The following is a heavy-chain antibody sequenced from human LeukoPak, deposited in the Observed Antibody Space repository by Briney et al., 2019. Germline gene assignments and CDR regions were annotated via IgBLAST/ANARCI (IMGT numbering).Heavy chain of an antibody. CDR2: ISSSGSTI. D-gene: IGHD5-18*01. J-gene: IGHJ4*02. V-gene: IGHV3-48*03. CDR3: AREGYSYVDY. CDR1: GFTFSSYE. Sequence: GGSLRLSCAASGFTFSSYEMNWVRQAPGKGLEWVSYISSSGSTIYYADSVKGRFTISRDNAKNSLYLQMNSLRAEDTAVYYRAREGYSYVDYWGQGTLVTVSS.